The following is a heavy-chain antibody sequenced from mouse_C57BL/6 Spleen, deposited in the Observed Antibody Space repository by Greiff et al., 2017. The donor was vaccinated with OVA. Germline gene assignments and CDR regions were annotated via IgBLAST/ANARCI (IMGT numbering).Heavy chain of an antibody. CDR1: GYTFTSYW. D-gene: IGHD3-2*02. V-gene: IGHV1-55*01. J-gene: IGHJ3*01. Sequence: VQLQQPGAELVKPGASVKMSCKASGYTFTSYWITWVKQRPGQGLEWIGDIYPGSGSTNYNEKFKSKATLTVDTSSSTAYMQLSSLTSEDSAVYYCARWGAGYDWFAYWGQGTLVTVSA. CDR3: ARWGAGYDWFAY. CDR2: IYPGSGST.